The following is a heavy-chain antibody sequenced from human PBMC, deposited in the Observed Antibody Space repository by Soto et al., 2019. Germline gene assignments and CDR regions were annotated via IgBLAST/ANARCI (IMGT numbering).Heavy chain of an antibody. V-gene: IGHV1-69*05. D-gene: IGHD3-16*01. J-gene: IGHJ4*02. CDR1: GGTFISYT. CDR3: ASLGHFDY. CDR2: IIPIFNTP. Sequence: ASVKVSCKASGGTFISYTVAWVRQAPGQGLEWMGGIIPIFNTPLYAQKFQGRVTMTRNTSISTAYKELRSLRSEDTAVYSCASLGHFDYSGQGTLVTVSS.